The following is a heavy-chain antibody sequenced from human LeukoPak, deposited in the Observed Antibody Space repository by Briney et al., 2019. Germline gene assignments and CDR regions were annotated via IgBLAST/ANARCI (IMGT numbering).Heavy chain of an antibody. CDR3: ARDRGGIPQDRTYCSGGSCYSRYYGMDV. J-gene: IGHJ6*02. CDR2: INPSGGST. D-gene: IGHD2-15*01. CDR1: GYTFTSYY. Sequence: GASVKVSCKASGYTFTSYYMHWVRQAPGQGLEWMGIINPSGGSTSYAQKFQGRVTMTRDTSTSTVYMELSSLRSEDTAVYYCARDRGGIPQDRTYCSGGSCYSRYYGMDVWGQGTTVTVSS. V-gene: IGHV1-46*01.